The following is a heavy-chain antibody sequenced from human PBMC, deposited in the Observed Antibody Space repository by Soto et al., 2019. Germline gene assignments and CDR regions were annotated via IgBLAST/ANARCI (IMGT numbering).Heavy chain of an antibody. D-gene: IGHD2-15*01. CDR2: ISGNGVSI. CDR1: GFSFSSYA. CDR3: AKSVSPSGGARDY. V-gene: IGHV3-23*01. Sequence: EVQLLESGGGLVQPGGSLRLSCAASGFSFSSYAMGWVRQAPGKGLEWVSGISGNGVSIYYVDSVKGRFTISRDNSKNTLFLRMNSLRAEDTAVYYCAKSVSPSGGARDYWGQGTLVTVSS. J-gene: IGHJ4*02.